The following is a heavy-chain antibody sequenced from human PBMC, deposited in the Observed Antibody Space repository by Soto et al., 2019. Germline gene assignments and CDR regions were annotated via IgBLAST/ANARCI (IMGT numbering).Heavy chain of an antibody. J-gene: IGHJ4*02. CDR3: ASQHYYDSSGYYVVY. CDR1: GGSISSYY. V-gene: IGHV4-59*08. Sequence: SETLSLTCTVSGGSISSYYWSWIRQPPGKGLEWIGYIYYSGSTNYNPSLKSRVTISVDTSKNQFSLKLSSVTAADTAIYYCASQHYYDSSGYYVVYWGQGTLVTVSS. D-gene: IGHD3-22*01. CDR2: IYYSGST.